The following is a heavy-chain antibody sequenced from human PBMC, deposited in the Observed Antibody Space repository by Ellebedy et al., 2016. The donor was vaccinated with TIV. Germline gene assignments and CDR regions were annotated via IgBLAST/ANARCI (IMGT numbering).Heavy chain of an antibody. CDR1: GFTFSLYP. CDR3: ARKSTYLDF. V-gene: IGHV3-7*03. Sequence: GASLKISXAASGFTFSLYPIIWVRQAPGKGLEWVGYIKHDGSEIEYVDSVKGRFTISRDNAKNSLYLQMNSLRVEDTAVYYCARKSTYLDFWGQGTLVTVSS. CDR2: IKHDGSEI. J-gene: IGHJ4*02.